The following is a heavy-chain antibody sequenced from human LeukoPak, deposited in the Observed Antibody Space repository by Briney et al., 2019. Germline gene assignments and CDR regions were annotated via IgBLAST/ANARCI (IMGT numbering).Heavy chain of an antibody. Sequence: SETLSLTCTVSGYSISSGYYWGWIRQPPGKGLEWIGNIYHSGSTYYNPSLKSRVTISVDTSKNQFSLKLSSVTAADTAVYYCASQYYYDTSFDPWGQGTLVTVSS. CDR3: ASQYYYDTSFDP. CDR1: GYSISSGYY. D-gene: IGHD3-22*01. V-gene: IGHV4-38-2*02. J-gene: IGHJ5*02. CDR2: IYHSGST.